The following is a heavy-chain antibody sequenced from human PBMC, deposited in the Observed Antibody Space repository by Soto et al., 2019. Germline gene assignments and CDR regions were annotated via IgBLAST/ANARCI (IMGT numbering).Heavy chain of an antibody. J-gene: IGHJ5*02. CDR3: ARDPTYGDYVFDP. V-gene: IGHV3-21*01. CDR2: ISSSSSYI. Sequence: PGGSLRLSCAASGFTFSSYSRNWVRQASGKGLEWVSSISSSSSYIYYADSVKGRFTISRDNAKNSLYLQMNSLRAEDTAVYYCARDPTYGDYVFDPWGQGTLVTVSS. D-gene: IGHD4-17*01. CDR1: GFTFSSYS.